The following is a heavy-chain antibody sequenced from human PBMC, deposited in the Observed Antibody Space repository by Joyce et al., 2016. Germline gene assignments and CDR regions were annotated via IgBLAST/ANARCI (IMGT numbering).Heavy chain of an antibody. CDR2: IYYTGIT. Sequence: QVQLQESGPGLVKTAETLSLTCTVSGGPISGYYWTWIRKSPGKGLEWIGYIYYTGITSYNPSLKSRVTISLDTPNNQFSLNLISAIAADTAVYYCARAPSIAARFDSWGQGTLVTVSS. V-gene: IGHV4-59*01. J-gene: IGHJ4*02. D-gene: IGHD6-6*01. CDR3: ARAPSIAARFDS. CDR1: GGPISGYY.